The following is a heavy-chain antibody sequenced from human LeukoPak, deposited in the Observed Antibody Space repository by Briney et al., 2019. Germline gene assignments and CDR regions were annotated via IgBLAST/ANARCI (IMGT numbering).Heavy chain of an antibody. V-gene: IGHV4-59*08. J-gene: IGHJ5*02. Sequence: PSETLSLTCTVSGGSISSYYWSWIRQPPGKGLEWIGYIYYSGSTNYNPSLKSRVTISVDTSKNQFSLKLSSVTAADTAVYYCARMNGYCSGGSCFVGGWFDPWGQGTLVTVSS. CDR3: ARMNGYCSGGSCFVGGWFDP. CDR1: GGSISSYY. CDR2: IYYSGST. D-gene: IGHD2-15*01.